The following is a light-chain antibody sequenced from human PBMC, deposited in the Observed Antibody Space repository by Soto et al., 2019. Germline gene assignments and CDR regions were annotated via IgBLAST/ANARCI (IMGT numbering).Light chain of an antibody. V-gene: IGKV3-20*01. J-gene: IGKJ5*01. CDR1: QSVSSSY. Sequence: EIVLTQSPGTLSLSPGERATLSCSASQSVSSSYLAWYQQKPGQAPRLLIYGASNRATGIPDRFSGSGSGTDFTLTISRLEPEDFALYYCQQYGNSAPITFGQGTRLEIK. CDR3: QQYGNSAPIT. CDR2: GAS.